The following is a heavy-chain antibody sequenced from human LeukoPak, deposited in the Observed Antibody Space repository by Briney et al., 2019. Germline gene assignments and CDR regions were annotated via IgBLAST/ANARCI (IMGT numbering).Heavy chain of an antibody. J-gene: IGHJ6*02. D-gene: IGHD3-16*02. CDR1: GGTFSSYT. Sequence: ASEKVSCKASGGTFSSYTISWVRQAPGQGLEWMGRIIPILGIANYAQKFQGRVTITADKSTSTAYMELSSLRSEDTAVYYCARGIMITFGGVIVPYYYGMDVWGQGTTVTVSS. CDR3: ARGIMITFGGVIVPYYYGMDV. CDR2: IIPILGIA. V-gene: IGHV1-69*02.